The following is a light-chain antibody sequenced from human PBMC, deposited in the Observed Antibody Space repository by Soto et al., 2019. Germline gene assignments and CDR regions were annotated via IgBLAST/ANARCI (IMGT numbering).Light chain of an antibody. CDR2: GAS. Sequence: ESMLTQSAGTLSLSPGERATLSCRASQSVSTRYLAWYQQKPGQAPRLLIYGASISATGIPDRFSGSGSGTDFTLTISRLEPDDFAVYYCHQFGSSPPAFTFGQGTKLEI. V-gene: IGKV3-20*01. J-gene: IGKJ2*01. CDR1: QSVSTRY. CDR3: HQFGSSPPAFT.